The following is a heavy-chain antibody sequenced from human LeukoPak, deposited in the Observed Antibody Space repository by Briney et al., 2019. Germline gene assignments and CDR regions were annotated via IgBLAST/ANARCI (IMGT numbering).Heavy chain of an antibody. CDR2: IGGSGLTA. Sequence: GGSLRLSCAASGFTFSSYAMRWVRQSPGKGLELVSLIGGSGLTAYYADSVKGRFTISRDNSKNTLYLQMNSLRAVDTAVYYCARDLRSPSDANIAIDYWGQGTLVTVSS. CDR3: ARDLRSPSDANIAIDY. J-gene: IGHJ4*02. V-gene: IGHV3-23*01. CDR1: GFTFSSYA.